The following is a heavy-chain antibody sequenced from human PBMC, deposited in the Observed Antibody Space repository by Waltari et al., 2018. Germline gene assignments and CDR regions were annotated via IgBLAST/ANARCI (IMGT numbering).Heavy chain of an antibody. Sequence: QMELQESGPRLVKPSETLSLTCNVSGDSISGSRNYWAWLRQPPGKNLQWIGSIYYSRPTYYNPSLKGRFAMSGDTSRNQFSLNVNSVTAADTGIYYCARQLRFVDWIPRYFDSWGRGTLATVSS. CDR1: GDSISGSRNY. D-gene: IGHD3-3*01. CDR2: IYYSRPT. V-gene: IGHV4-39*01. CDR3: ARQLRFVDWIPRYFDS. J-gene: IGHJ4*02.